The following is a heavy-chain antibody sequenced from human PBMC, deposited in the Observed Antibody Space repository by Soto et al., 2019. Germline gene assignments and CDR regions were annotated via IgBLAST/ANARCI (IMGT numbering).Heavy chain of an antibody. CDR3: TTLGPS. CDR2: VKTKSEGEAT. V-gene: IGHV3-15*07. J-gene: IGHJ5*02. Sequence: EVQLVESGGGLVKPGGSLTLSCVASGFTFGDAWMNWVRQAAGKGLELVGHVKTKSEGEATDYAAPVKGRFTIWRDDSTNTLYLQMNSLKTEDTGKYFCTTLGPSWGQGTQVTVSS. CDR1: GFTFGDAW.